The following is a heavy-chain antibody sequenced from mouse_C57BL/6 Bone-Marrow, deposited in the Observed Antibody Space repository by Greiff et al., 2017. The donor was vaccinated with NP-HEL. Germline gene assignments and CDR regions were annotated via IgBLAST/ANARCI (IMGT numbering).Heavy chain of an antibody. Sequence: QVQLQQPGAELVKPGASVKLSCKASGYTFTSYWMQWVKQRPGQGLEWIGEIDPSDSYTNYNQKFKGKATLTVDTSSSTAYMQLSSLTSEDSAVYYCARSQLVSMDYWGQGTSVTVSS. V-gene: IGHV1-50*01. CDR1: GYTFTSYW. CDR2: IDPSDSYT. J-gene: IGHJ4*01. D-gene: IGHD4-1*02. CDR3: ARSQLVSMDY.